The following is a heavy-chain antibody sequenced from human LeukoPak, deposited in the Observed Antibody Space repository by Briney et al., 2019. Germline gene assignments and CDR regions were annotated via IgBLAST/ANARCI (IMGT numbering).Heavy chain of an antibody. CDR3: AKVRYDVYY. J-gene: IGHJ4*02. CDR2: ISYDGNNK. Sequence: GGSLRLSCAASGFIFSSYGMHWVRQAPGKGLEWVAVISYDGNNKYYADSVKGRFTISRDNSKNTLYLQMNSLRGEDTAVYYCAKVRYDVYYWGEGTLVTVSS. D-gene: IGHD1-1*01. V-gene: IGHV3-30*18. CDR1: GFIFSSYG.